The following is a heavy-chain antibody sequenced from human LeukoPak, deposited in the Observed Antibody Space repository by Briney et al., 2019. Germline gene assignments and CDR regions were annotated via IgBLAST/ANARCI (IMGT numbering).Heavy chain of an antibody. J-gene: IGHJ6*02. CDR3: ARGWFGSYYGMDV. CDR2: IIPILGIA. Sequence: RASVTVSCKPSGGTFSSYAISWVRQAPGQGLEWMGRIIPILGIANYAQKFQGRVTITADKSTSTAYMELSSLRSEDTAVYYCARGWFGSYYGMDVWGQGTPVTVSS. CDR1: GGTFSSYA. V-gene: IGHV1-69*04. D-gene: IGHD3-10*01.